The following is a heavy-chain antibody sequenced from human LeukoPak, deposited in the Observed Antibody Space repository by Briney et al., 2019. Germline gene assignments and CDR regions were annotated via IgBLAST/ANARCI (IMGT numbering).Heavy chain of an antibody. CDR3: ATCSGGSCYSYYFDY. CDR2: IIPIFGTA. D-gene: IGHD2-15*01. Sequence: GASVKVSCKASGGTFSSYAISWVRQAPGQGLEWMGGIIPIFGTANYAQKFQGRVTITADESTSTAYMELSSLRSEGTAVYYCATCSGGSCYSYYFDYWGQGTLVTVSS. CDR1: GGTFSSYA. J-gene: IGHJ4*02. V-gene: IGHV1-69*01.